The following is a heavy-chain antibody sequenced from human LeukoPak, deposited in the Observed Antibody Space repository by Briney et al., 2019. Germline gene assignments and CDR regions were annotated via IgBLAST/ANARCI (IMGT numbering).Heavy chain of an antibody. CDR1: GFTFSSYA. J-gene: IGHJ6*02. Sequence: GRSLRLSCAASGFTFSSYAMHWVRRAPGKGLEWVAVISYDGSNKYYADSVKGRFTISRDNSKNTLYLQMNSLRAEDTAVYYCAREEAVADYYYYYGMDVWGQGTMVTVSS. D-gene: IGHD6-19*01. V-gene: IGHV3-30-3*01. CDR3: AREEAVADYYYYYGMDV. CDR2: ISYDGSNK.